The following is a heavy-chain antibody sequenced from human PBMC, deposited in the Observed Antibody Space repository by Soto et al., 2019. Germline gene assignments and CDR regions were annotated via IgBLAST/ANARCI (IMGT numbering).Heavy chain of an antibody. V-gene: IGHV3-73*01. CDR3: TRQTDAVQWLVVPTDYNFDY. CDR2: IRSETNSYAT. D-gene: IGHD6-19*01. CDR1: GFTFGGSA. J-gene: IGHJ4*02. Sequence: VGSLRLSCAASGFTFGGSAMHWVRQASGKGLEWVGHIRSETNSYATAYAESVKGRFTISRDDSMNTAYLQMNSLKTEDTAVYFCTRQTDAVQWLVVPTDYNFDYWGQGTLVTVS.